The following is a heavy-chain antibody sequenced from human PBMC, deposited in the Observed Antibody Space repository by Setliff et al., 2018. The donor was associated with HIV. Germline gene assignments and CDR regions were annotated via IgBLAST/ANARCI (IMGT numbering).Heavy chain of an antibody. CDR3: ARWGSGSYERVFDY. CDR2: VKQDGTET. D-gene: IGHD1-26*01. Sequence: GESLRLSCAASGFRFRSYWMSWVRQAPGKGLESVANVKQDGTETLYVDSVKGRFTISRDSANNLVYLQMNSLRVEDTAVYFCARWGSGSYERVFDYWGQGMLVTVSS. V-gene: IGHV3-7*01. J-gene: IGHJ4*02. CDR1: GFRFRSYW.